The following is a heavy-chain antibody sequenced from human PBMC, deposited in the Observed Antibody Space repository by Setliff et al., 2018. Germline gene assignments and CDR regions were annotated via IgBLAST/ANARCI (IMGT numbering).Heavy chain of an antibody. CDR1: GFSFSNYA. CDR3: ARWRSSSPDDF. V-gene: IGHV3-21*01. Sequence: GSLRLSCEASGFSFSNYAMNWVRQAPGKGLEWVASFSSRNDYIYHADSVKGRFTISRDNAKNSLYLQMDSLRDEDTAVYYCARWRSSSPDDFWGQGTLVTVSS. CDR2: FSSRNDYI. J-gene: IGHJ4*02. D-gene: IGHD6-6*01.